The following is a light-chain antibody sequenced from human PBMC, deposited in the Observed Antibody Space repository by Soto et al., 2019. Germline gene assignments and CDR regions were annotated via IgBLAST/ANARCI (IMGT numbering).Light chain of an antibody. CDR2: GAS. CDR3: QKYNKAPWT. CDR1: QSVSSN. V-gene: IGKV3-15*01. J-gene: IGKJ1*01. Sequence: EIVMTQSPATLSVSPGERATLSCRASQSVSSNLAWYQQKPGQAPRLLIYGASTRATGIPARFSGSGSGTEFTLTISSLQSEDVATYYCQKYNKAPWTFGQGTKV.